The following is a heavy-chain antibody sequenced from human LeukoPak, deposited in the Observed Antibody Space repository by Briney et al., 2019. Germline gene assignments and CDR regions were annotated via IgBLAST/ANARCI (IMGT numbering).Heavy chain of an antibody. D-gene: IGHD5-18*01. CDR3: VRGPAAMVDY. Sequence: SQTLSLTCTVSGGSISSGSYYWSWIRQPAGKGLEWIGRIYTSGSTNYNPSLKSRVTISVDTSKNQFSLKLSSVTAADTAVYYCVRGPAAMVDYWGQGTLVTVSS. V-gene: IGHV4-61*02. CDR1: GGSISSGSYY. CDR2: IYTSGST. J-gene: IGHJ4*02.